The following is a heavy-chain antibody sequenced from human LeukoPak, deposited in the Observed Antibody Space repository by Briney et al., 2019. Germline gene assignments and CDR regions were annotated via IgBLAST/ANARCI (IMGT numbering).Heavy chain of an antibody. CDR1: GGSISSYY. V-gene: IGHV4-59*01. Sequence: SETLSLTCTVSGGSISSYYWSWIRQPPGKGLEWIGYIYYSGSTNYNPSLKSRVTISVDTSKNQFSLKLSSVTAADTAVYYCARDGSRNGGSIGDWGQGTLVTVSS. CDR3: ARDGSRNGGSIGD. J-gene: IGHJ4*02. D-gene: IGHD6-6*01. CDR2: IYYSGST.